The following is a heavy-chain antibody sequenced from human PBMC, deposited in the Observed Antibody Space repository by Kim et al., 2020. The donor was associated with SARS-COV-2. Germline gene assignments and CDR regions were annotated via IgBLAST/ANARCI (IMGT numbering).Heavy chain of an antibody. V-gene: IGHV3-30*18. CDR2: ISYDGSNK. CDR3: AKDHTNYYDSSGYLDP. CDR1: GFTFSSYG. D-gene: IGHD3-22*01. J-gene: IGHJ5*02. Sequence: GGSLRLSCAASGFTFSSYGMHWVRQAPGKGLEWVAVISYDGSNKYYADSVKGRFTISRDNSKNTLYLQMNSLRAEDTAVYYCAKDHTNYYDSSGYLDPWGQGTLVTVSS.